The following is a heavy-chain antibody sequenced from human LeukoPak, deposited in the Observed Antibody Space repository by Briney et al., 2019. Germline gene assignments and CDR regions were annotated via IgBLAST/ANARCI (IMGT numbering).Heavy chain of an antibody. V-gene: IGHV4-39*07. J-gene: IGHJ6*03. D-gene: IGHD3-22*01. CDR1: GGSISSSSYY. CDR3: ARVGYYDSSGYYYYYYMDV. Sequence: SETLSLTCTVSGGSISSSSYYWGWIRQPPGKGLEWIGSFYYSGSTYYNPSLKSRVTISVDTSKNQFSLKLSSVTAADTAVYYCARVGYYDSSGYYYYYYMDVWGKGTTVTVSS. CDR2: FYYSGST.